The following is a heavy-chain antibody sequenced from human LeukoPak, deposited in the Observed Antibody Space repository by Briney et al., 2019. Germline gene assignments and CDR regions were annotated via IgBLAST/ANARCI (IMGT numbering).Heavy chain of an antibody. D-gene: IGHD3-16*01. CDR3: ARLLRGFLLN. V-gene: IGHV4-59*08. CDR1: GGSISSYY. J-gene: IGHJ4*02. Sequence: SETLSLTCTVSGGSISSYYWSWIRQPPGKGLEWIGYIYYSGSTNYNPSLKSRVTISVDTSKNQFSLKLSSVTAADTAVYYCARLLRGFLLNWGQGTLVTVSS. CDR2: IYYSGST.